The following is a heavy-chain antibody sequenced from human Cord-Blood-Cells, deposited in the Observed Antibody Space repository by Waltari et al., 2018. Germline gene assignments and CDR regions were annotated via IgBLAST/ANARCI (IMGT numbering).Heavy chain of an antibody. D-gene: IGHD3-3*01. CDR3: ARRLATIFGVVIGFDY. CDR1: GGSIRSSRYD. J-gene: IGHJ4*02. V-gene: IGHV4-39*01. CDR2: IYYSGST. Sequence: QLQLQASGPGLVKPSETLSLTCTVSGGSIRSSRYDWGWIRQPPGKGLEWIGSIYYSGSTYYNPSLKSRVTISVDTSKNQFSLKLSSVTAADTAVYYCARRLATIFGVVIGFDYWGQGTLVTVSS.